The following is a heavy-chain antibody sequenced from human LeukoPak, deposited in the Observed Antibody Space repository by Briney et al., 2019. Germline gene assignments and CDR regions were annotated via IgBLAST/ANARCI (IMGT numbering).Heavy chain of an antibody. J-gene: IGHJ4*02. V-gene: IGHV3-21*01. CDR3: ARAHNWKYGTFDY. D-gene: IGHD1-7*01. CDR1: AFTFTSYS. CDR2: ISSSSSYI. Sequence: GGSRCPSCAASAFTFTSYSMNWVRQAPGKGLEWVSSISSSSSYIYYADSVKGRFTIARDHAKNSLYLQMNSLRAEDTAVYYCARAHNWKYGTFDYWGQGTLVTVSS.